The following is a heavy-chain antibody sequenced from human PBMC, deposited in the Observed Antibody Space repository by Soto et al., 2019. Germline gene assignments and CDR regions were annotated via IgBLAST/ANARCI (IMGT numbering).Heavy chain of an antibody. D-gene: IGHD6-13*01. CDR2: IYPGDSDT. Sequence: EVQLVQSGAEVKKPGESLKISCKGSGYSFTSYWIGWVRQMPGKGLEWMGIIYPGDSDTRYSPSFQGQVTISADKSISTAYLQWSGLKASDTAMYSCARTSAAGKYYYGMDVWGQGTTVTVSS. V-gene: IGHV5-51*01. J-gene: IGHJ6*02. CDR1: GYSFTSYW. CDR3: ARTSAAGKYYYGMDV.